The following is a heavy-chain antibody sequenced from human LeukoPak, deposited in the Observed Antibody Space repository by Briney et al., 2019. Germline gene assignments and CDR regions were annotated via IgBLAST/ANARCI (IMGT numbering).Heavy chain of an antibody. J-gene: IGHJ6*02. CDR1: GGSFSGYY. V-gene: IGHV4-59*12. Sequence: KPSETLSLTCAVYGGSFSGYYWSWIRQPPGKGLEWIGYIYYSGSTNYNPSLKSRVTISVDTSKTQFSLKLSSVTAADTAVYYCARGRGVGLRFLEWSTRERYGMDVWGQGTTVTVSS. CDR3: ARGRGVGLRFLEWSTRERYGMDV. CDR2: IYYSGST. D-gene: IGHD3-3*01.